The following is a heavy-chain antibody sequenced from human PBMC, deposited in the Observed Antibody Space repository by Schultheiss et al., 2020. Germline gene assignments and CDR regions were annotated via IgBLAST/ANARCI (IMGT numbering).Heavy chain of an antibody. V-gene: IGHV3-13*04. D-gene: IGHD2-2*01. CDR1: GFTFSSYD. CDR3: AREHCSSTSCYAGYFQH. J-gene: IGHJ1*01. CDR2: IGTAGDT. Sequence: WGSLRLSCAASGFTFSSYDIRWVREATGKGLEWVSHIGTAGDTYYPGSVKGRFTISRDNSKNTLYLQMNSLRAEDTAVYYCAREHCSSTSCYAGYFQHWGPGTLFTVAS.